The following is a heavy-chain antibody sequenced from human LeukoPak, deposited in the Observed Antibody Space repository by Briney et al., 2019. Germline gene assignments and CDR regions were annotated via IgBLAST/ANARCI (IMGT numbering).Heavy chain of an antibody. CDR1: GFTFSTYW. V-gene: IGHV3-7*04. Sequence: GGSLRLSCAASGFTFSTYWMGGVRQAPGKGLEWVAKIKQDGSEEYYVDSVEGRFSISRDNAKNSLYLQMNSLRAEDTAVYYCAGINSSSWYLDYWGQGTLVTVSS. CDR2: IKQDGSEE. D-gene: IGHD6-13*01. J-gene: IGHJ4*02. CDR3: AGINSSSWYLDY.